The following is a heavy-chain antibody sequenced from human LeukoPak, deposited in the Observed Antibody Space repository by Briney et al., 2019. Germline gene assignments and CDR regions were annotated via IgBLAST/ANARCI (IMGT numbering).Heavy chain of an antibody. V-gene: IGHV3-30*03. D-gene: IGHD2-21*02. CDR3: ARESDPYCGGDCYFYYYYGMDV. CDR2: ISYDGSNK. J-gene: IGHJ6*02. Sequence: GGSLRLSCAASGFTFSSYGMHWVRQAPGKGLEWVAVISYDGSNKYYADSVKGRFTISRDNSKNTLYLQMNSLRAEDTAVYYCARESDPYCGGDCYFYYYYGMDVWGQGITVTVSS. CDR1: GFTFSSYG.